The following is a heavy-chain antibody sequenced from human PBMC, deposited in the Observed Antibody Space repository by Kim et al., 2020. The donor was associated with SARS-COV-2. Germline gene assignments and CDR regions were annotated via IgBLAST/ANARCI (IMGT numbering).Heavy chain of an antibody. CDR2: NGNT. D-gene: IGHD7-27*01. CDR3: ARDGDLPDY. Sequence: NGNTKYAQKLQGRVTMSTDTSTTTAYMGLRSLRSADTAVYYCARDGDLPDYWGQGTLVTVSS. V-gene: IGHV1-18*01. J-gene: IGHJ4*02.